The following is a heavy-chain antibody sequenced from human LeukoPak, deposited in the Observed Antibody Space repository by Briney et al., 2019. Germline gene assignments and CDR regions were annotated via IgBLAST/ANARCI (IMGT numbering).Heavy chain of an antibody. CDR3: AISYYDFWSGYSGGFDY. Sequence: PSETLSLTCTVSGGSISSSSYYWSWIRQPPGKGLEWIGEINHSGSTNYNPSLKSRVTISVDTSKNQFSLKLSSVTAADTAVYYCAISYYDFWSGYSGGFDYWGQGTLVTVSS. CDR2: INHSGST. D-gene: IGHD3-3*01. J-gene: IGHJ4*02. V-gene: IGHV4-39*07. CDR1: GGSISSSSYY.